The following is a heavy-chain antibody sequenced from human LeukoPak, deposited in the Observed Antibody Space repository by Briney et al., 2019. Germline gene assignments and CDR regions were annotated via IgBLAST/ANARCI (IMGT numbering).Heavy chain of an antibody. J-gene: IGHJ4*02. CDR2: IKQDGSNK. Sequence: GGSLRLSCVASGFPFSSYWMTWVRQAPGKGREWVAYIKQDGSNKSYVDSVKGRFTISRDNAKNSLYLQMNSLRAEDTAIYYCTRVGYIDEGIDYWGQGTLVTVSS. V-gene: IGHV3-7*04. CDR3: TRVGYIDEGIDY. D-gene: IGHD5-24*01. CDR1: GFPFSSYW.